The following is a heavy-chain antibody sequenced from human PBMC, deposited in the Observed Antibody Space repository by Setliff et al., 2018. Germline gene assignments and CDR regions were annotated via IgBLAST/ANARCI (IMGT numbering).Heavy chain of an antibody. D-gene: IGHD5-18*01. CDR2: IYHNGNT. CDR1: GGSISPYF. CDR3: VRDRTAYSYGLDV. J-gene: IGHJ6*02. Sequence: PSETLSLTCTVSGGSISPYFWSWIRQPPGKGLEWIGYIYHNGNTNFNPSLKIRVTMSVDPSKNQFALNLRSVTAADTAVYYCVRDRTAYSYGLDVWAQGTTVTVSS. V-gene: IGHV4-59*01.